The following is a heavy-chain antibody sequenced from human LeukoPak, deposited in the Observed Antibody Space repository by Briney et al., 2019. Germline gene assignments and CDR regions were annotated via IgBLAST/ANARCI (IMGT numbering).Heavy chain of an antibody. D-gene: IGHD3-10*01. J-gene: IGHJ5*02. CDR3: VRDGEGIAISVNYWFDP. CDR2: IIPIFGKA. CDR1: GGTFISYA. Sequence: SVKVSCKASGGTFISYAISWVRQAPGQGLEWMGGIIPIFGKANYAQKFQGRVTITADESTSTAYMELSSLRSEDTAVYYCVRDGEGIAISVNYWFDPWGQGTLVTVSS. V-gene: IGHV1-69*13.